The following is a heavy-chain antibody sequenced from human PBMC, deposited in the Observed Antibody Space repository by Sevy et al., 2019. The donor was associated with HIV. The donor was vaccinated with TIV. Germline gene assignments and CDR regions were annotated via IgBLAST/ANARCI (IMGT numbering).Heavy chain of an antibody. CDR2: INHSGST. CDR3: ARHCTGTSCSHAFDI. D-gene: IGHD2-2*01. J-gene: IGHJ3*02. CDR1: GGSFSGYY. Sequence: SETLSLTCAVYGGSFSGYYWSWIHQPPGKALEWIGEINHSGSTNYNPSLKSRVTISVDTSKNQFSLKLSSVTAADTAVYYCARHCTGTSCSHAFDIWGQGTMVTVSS. V-gene: IGHV4-34*01.